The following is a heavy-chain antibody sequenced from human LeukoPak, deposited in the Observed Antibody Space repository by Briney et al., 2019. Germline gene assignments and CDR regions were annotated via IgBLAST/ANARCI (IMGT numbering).Heavy chain of an antibody. Sequence: GSLRLSCAASRFTFSSYWMSWVRQAPGKGLEWIGYIYHSGSTNYNPSLKSRVTISVDTSKNQFSLKLSSVTAADTAVYYCARGGTMPVDYWGQGTLVTVSS. CDR1: RFTFSSYW. CDR2: IYHSGST. V-gene: IGHV4-34*01. D-gene: IGHD2-2*01. J-gene: IGHJ4*02. CDR3: ARGGTMPVDY.